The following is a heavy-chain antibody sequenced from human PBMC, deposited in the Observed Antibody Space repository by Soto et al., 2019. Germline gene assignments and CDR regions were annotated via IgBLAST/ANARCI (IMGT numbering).Heavy chain of an antibody. Sequence: GESLKISCKGSGYIFTSYWIGWVRQMPGKGLEWMGIIYPGDSDTRYSPSFQGQVTISADKSISTAYLQWSSLKASDTAMYYCARGDIVVVVAAADAFDIWGQGTMVTVSS. CDR2: IYPGDSDT. V-gene: IGHV5-51*01. CDR3: ARGDIVVVVAAADAFDI. CDR1: GYIFTSYW. D-gene: IGHD2-15*01. J-gene: IGHJ3*02.